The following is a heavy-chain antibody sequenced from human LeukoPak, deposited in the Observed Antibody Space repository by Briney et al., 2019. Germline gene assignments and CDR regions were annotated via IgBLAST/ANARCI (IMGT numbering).Heavy chain of an antibody. J-gene: IGHJ4*02. Sequence: PSETLSLTCTVSGGSISSYYWSWIRQPPGKGLEWIGYIYYSGSTNHNPSLKSRVTISVDTSKNQFSLKLSSVTAADTAVYYCARQSYYGLGSLDYWGQGTLVTVSS. D-gene: IGHD3-10*01. CDR2: IYYSGST. V-gene: IGHV4-59*08. CDR1: GGSISSYY. CDR3: ARQSYYGLGSLDY.